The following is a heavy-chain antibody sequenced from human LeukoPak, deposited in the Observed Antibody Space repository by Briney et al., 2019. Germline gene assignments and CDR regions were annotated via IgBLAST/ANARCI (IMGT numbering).Heavy chain of an antibody. CDR2: IIPIFGTA. CDR3: ARDRDWAGYSYGFYY. J-gene: IGHJ4*02. Sequence: SVTVSCKSSGYTSRTYGISWMRQAPGQGLEWMGGIIPIFGTANYAQKFQGRVTITADESTSTAYMELSSLRSEDTAVCYCARDRDWAGYSYGFYYWGQGTLVTVSS. D-gene: IGHD5-18*01. CDR1: GYTSRTYG. V-gene: IGHV1-69*13.